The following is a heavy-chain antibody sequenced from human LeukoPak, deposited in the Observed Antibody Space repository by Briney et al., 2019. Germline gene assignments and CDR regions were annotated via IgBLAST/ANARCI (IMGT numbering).Heavy chain of an antibody. V-gene: IGHV3-9*01. D-gene: IGHD3-10*01. CDR2: ITWNSDIK. CDR1: GFSFGDYA. J-gene: IGHJ6*03. Sequence: SGGSLRLSCAASGFSFGDYAMHWVRQAPGKGLEWGSGITWNSDIKAYADAVKGRFTVSRDNAKNSLYLQMNSLRSDDTALYYCARAPISGSYSQYFYMDVWGKGTTVTISS. CDR3: ARAPISGSYSQYFYMDV.